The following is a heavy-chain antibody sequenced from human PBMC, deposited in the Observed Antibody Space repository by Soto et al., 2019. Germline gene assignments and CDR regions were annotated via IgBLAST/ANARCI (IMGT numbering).Heavy chain of an antibody. Sequence: EVQLVESGGGLVQPGRSLRLSCAASGFTFDDYAMHWVRQAPGKGLEWVSGISWNSGSIGYADSVKGRFTISRDNAKNSLYLQMNSLRAEDTALYYCANAPGWAAAELFDYWGQGTLVTVSS. V-gene: IGHV3-9*01. CDR1: GFTFDDYA. CDR2: ISWNSGSI. J-gene: IGHJ4*02. D-gene: IGHD6-13*01. CDR3: ANAPGWAAAELFDY.